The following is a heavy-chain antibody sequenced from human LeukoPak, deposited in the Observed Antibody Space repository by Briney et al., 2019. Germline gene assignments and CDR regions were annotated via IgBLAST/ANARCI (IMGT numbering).Heavy chain of an antibody. D-gene: IGHD2-8*01. V-gene: IGHV3-23*01. J-gene: IGHJ4*02. CDR2: TNSGGTST. Sequence: GGSLRLSCATSGFPFSDFSMSWVRQAPGKGLEWISTTNSGGTSTYYAESVKGRVTISRDNSKKTLYLQKSRLRDENTAVYYCAKQSYARSLGEGGPGTLVSVSS. CDR1: GFPFSDFS. CDR3: AKQSYARSLGE.